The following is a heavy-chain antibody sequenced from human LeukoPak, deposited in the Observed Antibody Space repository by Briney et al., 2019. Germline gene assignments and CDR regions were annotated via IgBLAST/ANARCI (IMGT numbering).Heavy chain of an antibody. CDR3: ARAPLEIVVVITPGFDY. CDR2: IYYSGST. Sequence: SETLSLTCTVSGGSISSSSYYWGWIRQPPGKGLEWIGSIYYSGSTYYNPSLKSRVTISVDTSKNQFSLKLSSVTAADTAVYYCARAPLEIVVVITPGFDYWGQGTLVTVSS. V-gene: IGHV4-39*07. J-gene: IGHJ4*02. CDR1: GGSISSSSYY. D-gene: IGHD3-22*01.